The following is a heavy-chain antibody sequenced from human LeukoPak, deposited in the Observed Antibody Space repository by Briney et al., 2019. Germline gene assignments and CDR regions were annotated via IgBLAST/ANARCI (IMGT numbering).Heavy chain of an antibody. Sequence: SETLSLTCTVSGGSISSSRDYWAWLRQPPGKGLEWIANIYYSGSTYYSPSLKSRVTISVDTSKNQFSLKLSSVTAADTAVYYCAKDRRTTKYSSGANWFDPWGQGTLVTVSS. V-gene: IGHV4-39*02. CDR1: GGSISSSRDY. CDR2: IYYSGST. CDR3: AKDRRTTKYSSGANWFDP. J-gene: IGHJ5*02. D-gene: IGHD6-19*01.